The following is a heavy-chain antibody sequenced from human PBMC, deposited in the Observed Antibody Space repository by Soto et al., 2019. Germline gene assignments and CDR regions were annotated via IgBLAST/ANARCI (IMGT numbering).Heavy chain of an antibody. J-gene: IGHJ5*02. V-gene: IGHV3-33*05. CDR3: VRGDRGYDSWNPQNWFDP. Sequence: PGWARRLSCGAAGFNVSRYGFHQVRQAPGKGREWVAVILYDGSKKPYLDSAKGRFTISRDDSKNKVYLQMNSLRVEDTAMYYCVRGDRGYDSWNPQNWFDPWGQGTLVTVSS. CDR1: GFNVSRYG. CDR2: ILYDGSKK. D-gene: IGHD3-3*01.